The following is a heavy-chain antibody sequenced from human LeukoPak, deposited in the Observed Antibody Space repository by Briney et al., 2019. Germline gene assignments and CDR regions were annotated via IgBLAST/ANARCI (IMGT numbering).Heavy chain of an antibody. CDR3: ARVSGYGYNGSFDY. V-gene: IGHV4-59*01. CDR1: GGSISSYY. D-gene: IGHD5-18*01. J-gene: IGHJ4*02. CDR2: IYYSGIT. Sequence: PSETLSLTCTVSGGSISSYYWSWIRQPPGKGLEWIGYIYYSGITNYNPSLRSRVTISVDTSKNQFSLKLSSVTAADTAVYYCARVSGYGYNGSFDYWGQGTLVAVSS.